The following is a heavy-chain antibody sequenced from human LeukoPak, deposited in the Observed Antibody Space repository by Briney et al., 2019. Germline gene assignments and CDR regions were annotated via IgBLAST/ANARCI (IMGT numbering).Heavy chain of an antibody. CDR1: GGSFIGFH. CDR3: ARRGMITFGAVISRRRWFDP. CDR2: INHSRST. J-gene: IGHJ5*02. V-gene: IGHV4-34*01. D-gene: IGHD3-16*02. Sequence: SETLSLTCAVYGGSFIGFHWNWIRQAPGKGLEWVGDINHSRSTNYNPSLKSRVTISVDTSKNQFSLRLSSVTAADTAVYYCARRGMITFGAVISRRRWFDPWGQGTLVTVSS.